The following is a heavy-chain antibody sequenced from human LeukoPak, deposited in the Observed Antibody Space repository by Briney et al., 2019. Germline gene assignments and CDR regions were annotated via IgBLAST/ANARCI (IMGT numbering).Heavy chain of an antibody. CDR2: ISSESTNI. D-gene: IGHD2-21*02. Sequence: GGSLRLSCAASGFNFNIYGMNWVRQAPGKGLECVSSISSESTNIYYTDSVKGRFTIARDNAKNSLYLQMNSLIPEDTAVYYCSRDGSGSGDVWGQGTLVTVSS. CDR3: SRDGSGSGDV. CDR1: GFNFNIYG. J-gene: IGHJ4*02. V-gene: IGHV3-21*01.